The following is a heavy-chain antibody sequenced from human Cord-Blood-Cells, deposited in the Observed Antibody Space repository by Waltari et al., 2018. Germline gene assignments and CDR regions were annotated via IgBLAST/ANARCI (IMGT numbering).Heavy chain of an antibody. CDR1: GGSFSGYY. D-gene: IGHD5-18*01. Sequence: QVQLQQWGAGLLKPSETLSLTCAVYGGSFSGYYWSWIRQPPRTGVEWTGEINHRGSTNFHPSLKGRVPISVDTSKNQFSLELSAVTSADTAVYYCAREQAMGDAFDIWGQGTMVTVSS. CDR3: AREQAMGDAFDI. CDR2: INHRGST. V-gene: IGHV4-34*01. J-gene: IGHJ3*02.